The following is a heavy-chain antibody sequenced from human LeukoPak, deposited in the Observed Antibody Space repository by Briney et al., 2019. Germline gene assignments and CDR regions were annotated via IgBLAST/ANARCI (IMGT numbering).Heavy chain of an antibody. J-gene: IGHJ6*03. Sequence: VASVKVSCKAPGYTFTSYDINWVRQATGQGLEWMGWMNPNSGNTGYAQKFQGRVTMTRNTSISTAYMELSSLRSEDTAVYYCARAGYSSSSPHYYMDVWGKGTTVTVSS. V-gene: IGHV1-8*01. CDR2: MNPNSGNT. CDR3: ARAGYSSSSPHYYMDV. CDR1: GYTFTSYD. D-gene: IGHD6-6*01.